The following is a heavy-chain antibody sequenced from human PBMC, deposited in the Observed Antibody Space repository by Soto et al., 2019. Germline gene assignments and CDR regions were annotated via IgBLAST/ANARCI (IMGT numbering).Heavy chain of an antibody. CDR2: INYRGST. Sequence: QVQLQESGPGLVKPSETLSLTCTVSGGSISSYYWTWIRQPPGKGLEWIGYINYRGSTNYNPSPKSRVTITVDTSKNQFSLKMSSVTAADTAVYYCARQAVRYFDWGDAFDIWGQGTMVTVSS. CDR3: ARQAVRYFDWGDAFDI. CDR1: GGSISSYY. J-gene: IGHJ3*02. V-gene: IGHV4-59*08. D-gene: IGHD3-9*01.